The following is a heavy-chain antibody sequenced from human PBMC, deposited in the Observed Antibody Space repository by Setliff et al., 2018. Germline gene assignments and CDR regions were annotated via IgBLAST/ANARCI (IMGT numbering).Heavy chain of an antibody. V-gene: IGHV4-34*01. CDR1: GMSFSEHY. J-gene: IGHJ4*02. CDR2: ISHTGST. D-gene: IGHD3-10*01. Sequence: SETLSLTCVVDGMSFSEHYWAWIRQSPGKGLEWIGEISHTGSTNYNPSLKSRVTISINTSKKQFSLKLSSVTAADTAVYYCARHATYYYGSGNLPFDSWGQGTLVTVSS. CDR3: ARHATYYYGSGNLPFDS.